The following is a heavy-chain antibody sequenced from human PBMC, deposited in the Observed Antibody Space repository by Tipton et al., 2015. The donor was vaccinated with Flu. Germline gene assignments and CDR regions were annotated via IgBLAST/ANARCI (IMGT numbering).Heavy chain of an antibody. V-gene: IGHV3-48*03. Sequence: SLRLSCAASGFTFSSYAMSWVRQAPGKGLEWVSYISSSGSTIYFADSVKGRFTISRDNAKNSLYLQMHSLRAEDTAVYYCARVWGYSYYFDFWGQGTLVTVSS. CDR2: ISSSGSTI. CDR1: GFTFSSYA. D-gene: IGHD3-16*01. CDR3: ARVWGYSYYFDF. J-gene: IGHJ4*02.